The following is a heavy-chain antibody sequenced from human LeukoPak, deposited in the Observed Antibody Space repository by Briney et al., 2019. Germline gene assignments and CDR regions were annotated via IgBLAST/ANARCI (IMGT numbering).Heavy chain of an antibody. J-gene: IGHJ4*02. CDR3: ARDSGCWLY. D-gene: IGHD3-22*01. CDR1: GASISSGGHY. CDR2: IDFSGDT. V-gene: IGHV4-39*07. Sequence: SGTLSLTCPVSGASISSGGHYWGCIRQTPGKRLEWIGNIDFSGDTSYNPSLKSRLTISVDTSKNQLFLTLDSVPAADTAVYYCARDSGCWLYWGQGTLVTVSS.